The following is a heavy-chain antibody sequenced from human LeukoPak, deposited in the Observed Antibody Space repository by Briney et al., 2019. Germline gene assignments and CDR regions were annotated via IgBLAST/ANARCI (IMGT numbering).Heavy chain of an antibody. CDR2: IYYSGST. CDR1: GGSISSSTYY. D-gene: IGHD1-26*01. V-gene: IGHV4-39*01. Sequence: PSETLSLTCTVSGGSISSSTYYWGWIRQPPGKGLEWIGSIYYSGSTYYNPSLKSRVTISVDTSKNQFSLKLSSVTAADTAVYYCATHKSVGATNPYYYYGMDVWGQGTTVTVSS. J-gene: IGHJ6*02. CDR3: ATHKSVGATNPYYYYGMDV.